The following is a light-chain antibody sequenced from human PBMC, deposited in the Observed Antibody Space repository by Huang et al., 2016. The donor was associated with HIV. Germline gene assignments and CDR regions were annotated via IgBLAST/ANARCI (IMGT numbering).Light chain of an antibody. V-gene: IGKV3-20*01. J-gene: IGKJ2*01. CDR3: QQYGTSPYT. CDR2: GAS. Sequence: EVVLTQSPDTLSSSPGERVTVSCRASQSLSTSYIAWDQQRPGQAPRLLIYGASTRSTDISDRFSGSGSGTDFTLTINRLEPADFAMYYCQQYGTSPYTFGQGTNLEIK. CDR1: QSLSTSY.